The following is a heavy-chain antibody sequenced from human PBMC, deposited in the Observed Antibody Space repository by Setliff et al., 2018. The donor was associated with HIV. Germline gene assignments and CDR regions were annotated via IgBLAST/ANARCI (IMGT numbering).Heavy chain of an antibody. Sequence: PGGSLRLSCAASGFTFRSFGMHWVRQTPGKGLEWVALIHFDGTNKYYRDSVKGRFTISRDNSKDTLYLQMNSLRAEDTAVYYCAKDGYSDYLNSYFDYWGQGTLVTVSS. CDR3: AKDGYSDYLNSYFDY. V-gene: IGHV3-30*02. J-gene: IGHJ4*02. CDR1: GFTFRSFG. CDR2: IHFDGTNK. D-gene: IGHD4-17*01.